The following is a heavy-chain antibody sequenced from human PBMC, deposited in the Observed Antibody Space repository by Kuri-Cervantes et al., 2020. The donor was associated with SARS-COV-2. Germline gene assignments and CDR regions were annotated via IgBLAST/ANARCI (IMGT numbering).Heavy chain of an antibody. CDR1: GGSISSSSYY. J-gene: IGHJ6*02. D-gene: IGHD3-22*01. CDR2: IYYSGST. V-gene: IGHV4-39*01. Sequence: GSLRLSCTVPGGSISSSSYYWGWIRQPPGKGLEWIGSIYYSGSTYYNPSLKSRVTISVDTSKNQFSLKLSSVTAADTAVYYCARRVVSGMDVWGQGTTVTVSS. CDR3: ARRVVSGMDV.